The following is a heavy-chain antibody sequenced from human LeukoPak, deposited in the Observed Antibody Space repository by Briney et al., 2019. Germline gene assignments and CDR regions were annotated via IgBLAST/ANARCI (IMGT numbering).Heavy chain of an antibody. Sequence: SETLCLTCAVYGGSFSGYYWSWIRQPPGEGLEWIGEINHSGSTYYNPSLRSRVTISVDTSKSQFSLKLSSVTAADTAVYYCAREDDAFDIWGQGTMVTVSS. CDR2: INHSGST. V-gene: IGHV4-34*01. CDR3: AREDDAFDI. CDR1: GGSFSGYY. J-gene: IGHJ3*02.